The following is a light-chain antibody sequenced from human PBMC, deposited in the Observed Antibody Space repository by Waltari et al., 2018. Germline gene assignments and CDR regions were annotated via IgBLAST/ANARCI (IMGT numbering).Light chain of an antibody. CDR3: NSRDSSGNHFVV. CDR2: GKN. CDR1: SLRSYY. Sequence: SSELTQDPAVSVALGQTVRITCQGDSLRSYYASWYQQKPGQAPVLVIYGKNNRPSGIPDRFSGSRSGNTASLTITGAQAEDEADYYCNSRDSSGNHFVVFGGGTKLTVL. J-gene: IGLJ2*01. V-gene: IGLV3-19*01.